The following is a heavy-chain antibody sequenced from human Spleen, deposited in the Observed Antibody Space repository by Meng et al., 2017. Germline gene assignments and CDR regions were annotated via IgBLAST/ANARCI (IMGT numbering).Heavy chain of an antibody. CDR1: RYTLTSDG. V-gene: IGHV1-18*01. CDR3: ATRGNPYLNC. CDR2: INRYSGNT. J-gene: IGHJ4*02. Sequence: GQLVQSGAEVKKPGASVKVSCNASRYTLTSDGFSWVRQAPGQGLEWMGWINRYSGNTDYAQKFQGRVTMTTDTSTGTAYMELTSLRSDDTAVYYCATRGNPYLNCWGQGTLVTVSS.